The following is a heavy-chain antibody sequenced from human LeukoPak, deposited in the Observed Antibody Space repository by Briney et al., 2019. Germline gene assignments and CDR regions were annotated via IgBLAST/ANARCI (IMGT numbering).Heavy chain of an antibody. CDR2: INHSGST. D-gene: IGHD5-18*01. V-gene: IGHV4-34*01. J-gene: IGHJ4*02. CDR1: GGSFSGYY. CDR3: AREGWRGYSPLPGY. Sequence: PSETLSLTCAVYGGSFSGYYWSWIRQPPGKGLEWIGEINHSGSTNYNPSLKSRATISVDTSKNQFSLKLSSVTAADTAVYYCAREGWRGYSPLPGYWGQGTLVTVSS.